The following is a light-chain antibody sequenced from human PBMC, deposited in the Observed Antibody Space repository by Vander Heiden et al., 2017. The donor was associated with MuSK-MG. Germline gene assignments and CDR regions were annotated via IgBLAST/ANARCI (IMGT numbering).Light chain of an antibody. Sequence: SYELTPTPSVSVSPGQTASITCSGDKLGDKYAYWYQQKPGQSPVLVIYQDSKRPSGIPERFSGSNSGNTATLTISGTQAMDEADYYCQAWDSSTVVFGGGTKLTVL. V-gene: IGLV3-1*01. CDR3: QAWDSSTVV. CDR2: QDS. CDR1: KLGDKY. J-gene: IGLJ2*01.